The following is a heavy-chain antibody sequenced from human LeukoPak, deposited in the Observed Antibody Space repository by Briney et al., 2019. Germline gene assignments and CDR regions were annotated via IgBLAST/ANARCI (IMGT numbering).Heavy chain of an antibody. V-gene: IGHV4-39*06. CDR1: GGSISSSSYY. Sequence: SETLSLTCTVSGGSISSSSYYWGWIRQPPGKGLEWIGSIYYSGSTYYNPSLKSRVTISVYTSKYQFPLTLSSVSAADTAVYYCSSLSCSGYYFQHWGQGTLVTVST. D-gene: IGHD3-3*01. J-gene: IGHJ1*01. CDR3: SSLSCSGYYFQH. CDR2: IYYSGST.